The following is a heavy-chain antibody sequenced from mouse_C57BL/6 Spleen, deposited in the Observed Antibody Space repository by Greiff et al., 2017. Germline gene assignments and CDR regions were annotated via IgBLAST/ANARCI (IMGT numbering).Heavy chain of an antibody. V-gene: IGHV5-16*01. J-gene: IGHJ2*01. Sequence: EVKLMESEGGLVQPGRSMKLTCSASGFTFSDYYMAWFRQVPEKGLEWVANINYDGSSTYYLDSLKSRFIISRDNAKNNQYLQMNSVKSEDTATYYCARERDDYGFDYWGQGTTLTVSS. CDR2: INYDGSST. CDR3: ARERDDYGFDY. CDR1: GFTFSDYY. D-gene: IGHD2-4*01.